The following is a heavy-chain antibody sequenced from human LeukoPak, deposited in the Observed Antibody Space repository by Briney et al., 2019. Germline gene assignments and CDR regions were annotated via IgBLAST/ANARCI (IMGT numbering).Heavy chain of an antibody. Sequence: PSETLSLTCAVYGGSFSGYYWSWIRQPPGKGLEWIGEINHSGSTNYNPSLKSRVTISVDKSKNQFSLKLSSVTAADTAVYYCAKATVVEDDIWGQGTMVTVSS. D-gene: IGHD2-21*01. V-gene: IGHV4-34*01. CDR3: AKATVVEDDI. J-gene: IGHJ3*02. CDR1: GGSFSGYY. CDR2: INHSGST.